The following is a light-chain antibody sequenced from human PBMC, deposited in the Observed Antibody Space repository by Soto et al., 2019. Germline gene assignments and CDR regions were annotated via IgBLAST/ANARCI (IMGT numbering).Light chain of an antibody. V-gene: IGKV3-11*01. CDR2: DAS. Sequence: IVLTQSPATLSLSPGERATLSCRASQSVSSYLAWYQQKPGQAPRPLIYDASNRATGIPDRFSGSGSGTDFSLTIRRLEPDDFAVYYCQKYGNFWTFGQGTKVDIK. CDR1: QSVSSY. J-gene: IGKJ1*01. CDR3: QKYGNFWT.